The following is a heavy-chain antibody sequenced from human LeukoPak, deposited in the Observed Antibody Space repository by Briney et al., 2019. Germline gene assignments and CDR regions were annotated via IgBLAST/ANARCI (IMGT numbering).Heavy chain of an antibody. CDR3: ARGYFARSTDAVAD. CDR1: GVSLCTYY. V-gene: IGHV4-59*01. D-gene: IGHD3-9*01. CDR2: IYYSGST. J-gene: IGHJ3*01. Sequence: PSETLSFTFFFSGVSLCTYYWSSIRQPPGKGLEWIGSIYYSGSTNYNPSLKSRVTISVDASKNQFSLKLSSVTAADTAVYYCARGYFARSTDAVADFAQGTMVTVSS.